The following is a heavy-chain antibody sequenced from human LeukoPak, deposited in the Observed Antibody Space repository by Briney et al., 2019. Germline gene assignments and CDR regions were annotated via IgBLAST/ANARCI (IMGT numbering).Heavy chain of an antibody. CDR2: IKQDGSER. CDR3: ARPRLLAGTYYFDY. Sequence: GGSLRLSCAASGFTFSNFWMSWVRQAPGKGLEWVANIKQDGSERHYVDSVKGRFTISRDNAKNSLLLQMNSLRAEDTAVYYCARPRLLAGTYYFDYWGQGTLVTVSS. D-gene: IGHD6-19*01. CDR1: GFTFSNFW. V-gene: IGHV3-7*05. J-gene: IGHJ4*02.